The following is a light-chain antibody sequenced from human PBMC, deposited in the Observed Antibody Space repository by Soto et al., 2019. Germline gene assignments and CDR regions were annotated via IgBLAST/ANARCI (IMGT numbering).Light chain of an antibody. CDR2: AAS. J-gene: IGKJ1*01. Sequence: RVMTQSPDTLSVSPGERATLSCRASETVRSNLAWYQQKPGQAPRLLIYAASTRATGIPARFIGSGSETDFTLTITRLEPEDFAMYYCQQYSSSRTFGQGTKVDNK. V-gene: IGKV3D-15*01. CDR3: QQYSSSRT. CDR1: ETVRSN.